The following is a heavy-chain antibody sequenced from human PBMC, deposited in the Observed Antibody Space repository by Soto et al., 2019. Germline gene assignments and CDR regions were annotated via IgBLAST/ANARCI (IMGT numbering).Heavy chain of an antibody. V-gene: IGHV4-34*01. Sequence: SETLSLTCAVYGGSFSGYYWSWIRQPPGKGLEWIGEINHSGSTNYNPSLKSRVTISVDTSKNQFSLKLSSVTAADTAVYYCVRGGSGRYCSSTSCYPFDYWGQGTLVTVSS. CDR2: INHSGST. CDR1: GGSFSGYY. J-gene: IGHJ4*02. D-gene: IGHD2-2*01. CDR3: VRGGSGRYCSSTSCYPFDY.